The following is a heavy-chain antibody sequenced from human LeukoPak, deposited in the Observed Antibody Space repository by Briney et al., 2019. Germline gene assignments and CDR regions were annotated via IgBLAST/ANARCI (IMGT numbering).Heavy chain of an antibody. Sequence: ASVKVSCKASGYTFTSYDINWVRQATGQRLEWMGWMNPNSGNTGYAQKFQGRVTMTRNTSISTAYMELSSLRSEDTAVYYCAREWGGYCSSTSCSHDAFDIWGQGTMVTVSS. CDR1: GYTFTSYD. CDR2: MNPNSGNT. J-gene: IGHJ3*02. CDR3: AREWGGYCSSTSCSHDAFDI. V-gene: IGHV1-8*01. D-gene: IGHD2-2*01.